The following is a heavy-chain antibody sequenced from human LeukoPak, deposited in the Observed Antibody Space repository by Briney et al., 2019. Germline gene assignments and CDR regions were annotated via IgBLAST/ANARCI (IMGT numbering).Heavy chain of an antibody. CDR3: ARGTPPGRWLRDY. Sequence: ASLKVSCKPSGYTFTSYYMHWVRQAPGQGLEWMGIINPSGGSRSYAQKFQGRVTMTSDTSTSTVYMGLSSLRSEETAVYYCARGTPPGRWLRDYWGQGTLVSVSS. D-gene: IGHD5-24*01. CDR2: INPSGGSR. V-gene: IGHV1-46*01. J-gene: IGHJ4*02. CDR1: GYTFTSYY.